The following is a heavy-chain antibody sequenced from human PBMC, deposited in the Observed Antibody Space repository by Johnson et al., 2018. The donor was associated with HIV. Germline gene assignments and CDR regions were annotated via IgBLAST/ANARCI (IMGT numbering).Heavy chain of an antibody. CDR2: ISSSGNST. CDR3: AREEGSDILTRGDAFDI. V-gene: IGHV3-11*04. CDR1: GFIFRDYY. Sequence: QVQLVESGGGLVKPGGSLRLSCAVSGFIFRDYYMSWIRQAPGTGLEWVSYISSSGNSTNYADSVKGRFTISRDNAKNSLSLQMNSLRAEDTAIYYCAREEGSDILTRGDAFDIWGQGTMVAVSS. J-gene: IGHJ3*02. D-gene: IGHD3-9*01.